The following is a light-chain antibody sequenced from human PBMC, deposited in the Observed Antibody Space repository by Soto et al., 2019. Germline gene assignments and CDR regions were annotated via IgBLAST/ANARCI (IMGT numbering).Light chain of an antibody. Sequence: EIVLTQSPGTLSLSPGERATLSCRASQSVSSNLAWYQQKPGQAPRLLIYGASTRATGIPARFSGSGSGTEFTLTISRLEPEDFAVYYCQQYGGSPLYTFGQGTKVDIK. J-gene: IGKJ2*01. V-gene: IGKV3-20*01. CDR1: QSVSSN. CDR3: QQYGGSPLYT. CDR2: GAS.